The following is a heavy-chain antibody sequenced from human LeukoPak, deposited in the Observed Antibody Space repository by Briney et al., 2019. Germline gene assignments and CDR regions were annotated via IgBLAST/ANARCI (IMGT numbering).Heavy chain of an antibody. D-gene: IGHD3-10*02. CDR1: RGTFSNYA. J-gene: IGHJ6*04. V-gene: IGHV1-69*13. CDR3: AELGITMIGGV. CDR2: IIPMFGTA. Sequence: AVKVSCKASRGTFSNYAISWVRQAPGQGLEWMGGIIPMFGTANYAQKFQGRVTITADEFTSTAYMELSSLRSEDTAVYYCAELGITMIGGVWGKGTTVTISS.